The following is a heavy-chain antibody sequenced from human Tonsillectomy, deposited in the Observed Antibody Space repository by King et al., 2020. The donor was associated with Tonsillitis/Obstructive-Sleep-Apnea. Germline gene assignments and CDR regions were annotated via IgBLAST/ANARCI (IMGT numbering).Heavy chain of an antibody. D-gene: IGHD6-19*01. CDR3: ARDNQPLGIAVDGCWFDP. Sequence: VQLVESGSELKKPGASVKVSCKASGYTFTRYAMNWVRQAPGQGLEWMGWINTNSGNSRYAQGFTGRFVFSLDTSVSTAYLQISSLKAEDTAVYYCARDNQPLGIAVDGCWFDPWGQGTLVTVSS. CDR1: GYTFTRYA. J-gene: IGHJ5*02. V-gene: IGHV7-4-1*02. CDR2: INTNSGNS.